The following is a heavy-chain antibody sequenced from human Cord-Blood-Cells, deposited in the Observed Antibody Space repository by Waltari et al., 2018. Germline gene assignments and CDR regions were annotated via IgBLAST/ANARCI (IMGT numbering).Heavy chain of an antibody. Sequence: QVQLQESGPGLVKPSETLSLTCTVSGGSISSYSWSWIRQPPGKGLEWIGYIYYSGSTNYNPSLKSRVTISVDTSKNQFSLKLSSVTAADTAVYYCARLVGCSSTSCYFWFDPWGQGTLVTVSS. CDR3: ARLVGCSSTSCYFWFDP. J-gene: IGHJ5*02. V-gene: IGHV4-59*01. CDR2: IYYSGST. CDR1: GGSISSYS. D-gene: IGHD2-2*01.